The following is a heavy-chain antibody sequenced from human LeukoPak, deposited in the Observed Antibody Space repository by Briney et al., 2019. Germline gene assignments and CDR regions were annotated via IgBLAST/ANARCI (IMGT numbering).Heavy chain of an antibody. CDR3: ARSGYSYGYESEPRYFDL. V-gene: IGHV4-59*01. CDR1: GGSISSYY. D-gene: IGHD5-18*01. J-gene: IGHJ2*01. CDR2: IYYSGST. Sequence: SETLSLTCTVSGGSISSYYWSWFRQPPGKGLGWFGYIYYSGSTNYNPSLKSRVTISVDTSKNQFSLKLSSVTAADTAVYYCARSGYSYGYESEPRYFDLWGRGTLVTVSS.